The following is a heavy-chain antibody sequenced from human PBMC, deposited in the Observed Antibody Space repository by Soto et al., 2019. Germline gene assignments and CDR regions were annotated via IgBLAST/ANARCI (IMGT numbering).Heavy chain of an antibody. CDR2: IIPIQGRA. Sequence: QVQLVQSGAEVKKPGSSVKVSCEASGGSFISYTFTWVRQAPGQGLEWMGRIIPIQGRANYALKLQDRVTITADRSTKTVYMELRSLRPEDTAVYYCAKSLLFVDHAYMDVWGKGTTFTVSS. D-gene: IGHD2-21*01. V-gene: IGHV1-69*02. CDR3: AKSLLFVDHAYMDV. J-gene: IGHJ6*03. CDR1: GGSFISYT.